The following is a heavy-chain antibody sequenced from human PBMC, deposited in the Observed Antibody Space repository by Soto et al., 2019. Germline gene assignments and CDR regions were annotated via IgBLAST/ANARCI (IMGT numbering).Heavy chain of an antibody. Sequence: QVQLVQSGAEVKKPGASVKVSCKASGYTFTSYGISWVRQAPGQGLEWMGWISGYNGNTNYAQKFQGRVTMTIDTFTSTVYMGLRTLRSDDTAVYYCARDQEYCISTSCYYWFDPWGQGTLVTVSS. CDR1: GYTFTSYG. CDR3: ARDQEYCISTSCYYWFDP. J-gene: IGHJ5*02. D-gene: IGHD2-2*01. CDR2: ISGYNGNT. V-gene: IGHV1-18*01.